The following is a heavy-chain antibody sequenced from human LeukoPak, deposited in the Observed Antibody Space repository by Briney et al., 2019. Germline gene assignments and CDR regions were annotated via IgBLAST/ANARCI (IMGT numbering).Heavy chain of an antibody. J-gene: IGHJ1*01. V-gene: IGHV1-46*01. Sequence: ASVKVSCKASGYTFTSYYMHWVRQAPGQGLEWMGIINPSGGSTSYAQKFQGRVTMTRDTSTSTVYMELSSLRSEDTAVYYCARDSLPTEIIYAEYFRHWGQGTLVTVSS. CDR3: ARDSLPTEIIYAEYFRH. CDR1: GYTFTSYY. D-gene: IGHD2/OR15-2a*01. CDR2: INPSGGST.